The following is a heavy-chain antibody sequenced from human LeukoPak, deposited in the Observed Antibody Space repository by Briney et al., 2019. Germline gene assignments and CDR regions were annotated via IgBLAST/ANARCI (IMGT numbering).Heavy chain of an antibody. CDR2: IIPILGIA. CDR3: AKEYSSSSVFDY. V-gene: IGHV1-69*04. D-gene: IGHD6-6*01. Sequence: SVKVSCKASGGTFSSYAISWVRQAPGQGLDWMGRIIPILGIANYAQKFQGRVTITADKSTSTAYMELSSPRSEDTAVYYCAKEYSSSSVFDYWGEGTLVTVSS. J-gene: IGHJ4*02. CDR1: GGTFSSYA.